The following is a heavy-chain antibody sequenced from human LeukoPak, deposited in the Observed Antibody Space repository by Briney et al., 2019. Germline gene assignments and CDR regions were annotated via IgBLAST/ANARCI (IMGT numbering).Heavy chain of an antibody. V-gene: IGHV4-59*01. Sequence: SETLSLTCTVSGGSIRSYYWSWIRQPPGKGLEWIGYIYYSGSTNYNPSLKSRVTISVDTSKNQFSLKLSSVTAADTAVYYCARAHPAVGQDYWGQGTLVTVSS. D-gene: IGHD1-26*01. CDR2: IYYSGST. CDR3: ARAHPAVGQDY. J-gene: IGHJ4*02. CDR1: GGSIRSYY.